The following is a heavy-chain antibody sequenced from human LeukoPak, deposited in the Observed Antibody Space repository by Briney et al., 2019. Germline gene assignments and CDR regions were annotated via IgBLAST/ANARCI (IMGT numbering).Heavy chain of an antibody. CDR3: ASEDPDYDFWSGYNIGGYYYGMDV. CDR2: INPNSGGT. D-gene: IGHD3-3*01. Sequence: ASVKVSCKASGYTFTGYYMHWVRQAPGQGLEWMGWINPNSGGTNYAQKIQGRVTMTRDTSISTAYMELSRLRSDDTAVYYCASEDPDYDFWSGYNIGGYYYGMDVWGQGTTVTVSS. CDR1: GYTFTGYY. J-gene: IGHJ6*02. V-gene: IGHV1-2*02.